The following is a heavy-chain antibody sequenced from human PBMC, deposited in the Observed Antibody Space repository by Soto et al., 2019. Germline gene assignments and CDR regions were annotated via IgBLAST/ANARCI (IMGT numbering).Heavy chain of an antibody. Sequence: QVQLQESGPGLVKPSQTLSLTCTVSGGSISSGDYYWSWIRQPPGKGLEWIGYIYYSGSTYYNPSLKSRVTISVDTSQNQFSLKLSSVTAADTAVYYCARSYVDIVATSDAFDIWGQGTMVTVSS. J-gene: IGHJ3*02. CDR1: GGSISSGDYY. D-gene: IGHD5-12*01. V-gene: IGHV4-30-4*01. CDR3: ARSYVDIVATSDAFDI. CDR2: IYYSGST.